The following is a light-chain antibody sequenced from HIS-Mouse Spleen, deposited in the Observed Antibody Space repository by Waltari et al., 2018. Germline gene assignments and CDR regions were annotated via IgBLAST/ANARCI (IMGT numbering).Light chain of an antibody. Sequence: QSALTQPPSASGSPGQSVTISCTGTSSDVGGYNYVSWYQQHPGKAPKLMIYEVSKRPSGVPDRFAGLQAEDEADYYCSSYAGSNNVVFGGGTKLTVL. CDR3: SSYAGSNNVV. CDR2: EVS. CDR1: SSDVGGYNY. J-gene: IGLJ2*01. V-gene: IGLV2-8*01.